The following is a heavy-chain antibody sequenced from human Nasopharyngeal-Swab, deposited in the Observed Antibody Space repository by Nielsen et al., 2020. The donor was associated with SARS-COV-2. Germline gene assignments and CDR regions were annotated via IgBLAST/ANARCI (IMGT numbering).Heavy chain of an antibody. J-gene: IGHJ4*02. CDR2: ISTSSSST. CDR1: GFTFSDNY. Sequence: GESLKISCVGSGFTFSDNYMSWIRQAPGKGLEWVSYISTSSSSTNYADSVKGRFTVSRDNVKNSLYLQMNSLRAEDTAVYYCAREDYYYASGPFDSWGQGILVTVSS. V-gene: IGHV3-11*06. CDR3: AREDYYYASGPFDS. D-gene: IGHD3-10*01.